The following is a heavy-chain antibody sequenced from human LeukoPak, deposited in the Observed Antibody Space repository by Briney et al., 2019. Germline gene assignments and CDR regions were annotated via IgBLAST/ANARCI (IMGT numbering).Heavy chain of an antibody. D-gene: IGHD3-10*01. V-gene: IGHV3-21*01. Sequence: GGSLRLSCAASGFTFSDYNMNWVRQAPGKGLEWVSSISSGSSYIYYADSVKGRFTISRDNTKYSLYLQMNSLRAEDTAAYYCVIGSGLFDYWGQGTRVTVSS. CDR2: ISSGSSYI. J-gene: IGHJ4*02. CDR3: VIGSGLFDY. CDR1: GFTFSDYN.